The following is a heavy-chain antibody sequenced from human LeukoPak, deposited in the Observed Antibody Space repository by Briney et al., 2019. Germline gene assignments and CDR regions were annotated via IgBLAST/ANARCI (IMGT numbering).Heavy chain of an antibody. D-gene: IGHD3-10*01. CDR2: IYYSGST. J-gene: IGHJ4*02. CDR3: ARSSMVRGVIIDY. CDR1: GGSISSNKYY. Sequence: PSETLSLTCTVSGGSISSNKYYWGWIRQPPGKGLEWIGYIYYSGSTNYNPSLKSRVTISVDTSKNQFSLKLSSVSAADTAVYYCARSSMVRGVIIDYWGQGTLVTVSS. V-gene: IGHV4-61*05.